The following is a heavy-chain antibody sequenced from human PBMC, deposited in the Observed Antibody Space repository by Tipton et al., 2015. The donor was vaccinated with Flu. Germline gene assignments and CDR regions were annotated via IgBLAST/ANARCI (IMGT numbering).Heavy chain of an antibody. CDR3: ARGYSRSNMDV. CDR1: GGSFSGYY. Sequence: TLSLTCAVYGGSFSGYYWSWIRQPPGKGLEWIGEINHSGSTNYNPSLKSRVTISVDTSKNQFSLKLSSVTAADTAVYYCARGYSRSNMDVWGKGTTVTVSS. D-gene: IGHD4-11*01. CDR2: INHSGST. J-gene: IGHJ6*03. V-gene: IGHV4-34*01.